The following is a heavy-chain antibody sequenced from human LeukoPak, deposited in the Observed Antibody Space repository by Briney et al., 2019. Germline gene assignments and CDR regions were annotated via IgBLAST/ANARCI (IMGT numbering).Heavy chain of an antibody. CDR1: GFTFSSYA. V-gene: IGHV3-23*01. Sequence: PGGSLRLSCAASGFTFSSYAMSWVRQAPGKGLEWVSAITGSGGDTYYADSVKGRFTISRDNSKNTLYLQMNSLRAEDTAVYYCAKDPYCSSTSCSNWFDPWGQGTLVTVSS. J-gene: IGHJ5*02. CDR2: ITGSGGDT. CDR3: AKDPYCSSTSCSNWFDP. D-gene: IGHD2-2*01.